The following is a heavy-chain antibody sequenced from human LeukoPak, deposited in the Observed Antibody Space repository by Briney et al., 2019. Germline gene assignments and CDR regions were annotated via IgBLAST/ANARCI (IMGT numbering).Heavy chain of an antibody. D-gene: IGHD6-13*01. CDR2: MNPNSGNT. V-gene: IGHV1-8*01. Sequence: ASVKVSCKASGYTFTSYDINWVRQATGQGLEWMGWMNPNSGNTGYAQKFQGRVTMTRNTSISTAYMELSSLRSEDTAVYYCARVHRITLSSSWLRGYGYWGQGTLVTVSS. CDR1: GYTFTSYD. J-gene: IGHJ4*02. CDR3: ARVHRITLSSSWLRGYGY.